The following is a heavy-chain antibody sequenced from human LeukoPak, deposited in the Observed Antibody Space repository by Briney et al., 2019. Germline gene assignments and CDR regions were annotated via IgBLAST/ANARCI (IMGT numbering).Heavy chain of an antibody. Sequence: GGSLRLSCAASGFTFSSYAMSWVRQAPGKGLEWVSAISGSGGSTYYADSVKGRFTISRDNSKNTLYLQMNSLRAEDTAVYYCEKDSYLFSRLGGVLDYCGQGTLVTVSS. CDR1: GFTFSSYA. D-gene: IGHD3-10*01. J-gene: IGHJ4*02. CDR3: EKDSYLFSRLGGVLDY. CDR2: ISGSGGST. V-gene: IGHV3-23*01.